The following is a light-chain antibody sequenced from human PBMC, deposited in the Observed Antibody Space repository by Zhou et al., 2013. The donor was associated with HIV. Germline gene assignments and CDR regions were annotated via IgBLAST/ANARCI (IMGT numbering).Light chain of an antibody. CDR3: SSYAGSNNYV. CDR2: EVT. V-gene: IGLV2-8*01. Sequence: QSALTQPPSASGSPGQSVTISCTGTSSDVGAYNYVSWYQQHPGKAPKLMIYEVTNRPSGVPDRFSGSKSGNTASLTVSGLHTEDEADYYCSSYAGSNNYVFGTGTKVTVL. J-gene: IGLJ1*01. CDR1: SSDVGAYNY.